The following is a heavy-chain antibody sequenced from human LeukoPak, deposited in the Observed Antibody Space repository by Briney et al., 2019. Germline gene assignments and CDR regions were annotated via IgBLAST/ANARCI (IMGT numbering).Heavy chain of an antibody. CDR3: ARDPTTQTFDY. Sequence: ASVKVSCKASGYTFTSYGISWVRQAPGQGLEWMGWISAYNGNTNYAQKLQGRVTMTTDTSTTTAYMELRSLTSDDTAVYYCARDPTTQTFDYWGQGTLVTVSS. CDR1: GYTFTSYG. V-gene: IGHV1-18*01. J-gene: IGHJ4*02. CDR2: ISAYNGNT. D-gene: IGHD4-11*01.